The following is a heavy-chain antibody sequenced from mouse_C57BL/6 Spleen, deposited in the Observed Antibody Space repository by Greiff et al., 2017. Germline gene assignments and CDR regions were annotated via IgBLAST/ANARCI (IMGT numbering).Heavy chain of an antibody. CDR1: GYAFTNYL. V-gene: IGHV1-54*01. Sequence: QVQLKESGAELVRPGTSVKVSCKASGYAFTNYLIAWVQQRPGQGLEWIGVINPGGGGTNYNEKFKGKATLTADKSSSTAYMQLSSLTSEDSAVYFCARWDSNSQGFAYRGQGTLVTVSA. D-gene: IGHD2-5*01. CDR2: INPGGGGT. J-gene: IGHJ3*01. CDR3: ARWDSNSQGFAY.